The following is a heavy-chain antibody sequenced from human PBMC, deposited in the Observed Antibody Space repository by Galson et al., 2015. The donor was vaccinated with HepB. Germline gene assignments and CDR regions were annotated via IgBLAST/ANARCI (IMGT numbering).Heavy chain of an antibody. V-gene: IGHV3-23*01. CDR2: ISGNGDST. J-gene: IGHJ5*01. Sequence: RLSCAASGFAFDTHAMSWVRQAPGRGLEWISGISGNGDSTFYADSVKGRFTVSRDNSSNMLYLQMNSLRAEDAGLYFCAKGYGLFDSWGQGILVTVSS. CDR3: AKGYGLFDS. D-gene: IGHD5-18*01. CDR1: GFAFDTHA.